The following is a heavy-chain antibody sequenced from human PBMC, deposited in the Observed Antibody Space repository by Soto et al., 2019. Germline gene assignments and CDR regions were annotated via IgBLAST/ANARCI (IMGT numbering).Heavy chain of an antibody. V-gene: IGHV1-2*04. J-gene: IGHJ4*02. CDR1: GYTFTGYY. D-gene: IGHD2-15*01. CDR3: ARGKGGAACYGDY. Sequence: QVQLVQSAAEVKKPGASVKVSCKASGYTFTGYYMHWVRQAPGQGLEWMGWINPNSGGTNYAQKVQGWVTMARDTSTSTAYMKRSRLRANDTAVYYYARGKGGAACYGDYWGQGTLVTVSS. CDR2: INPNSGGT.